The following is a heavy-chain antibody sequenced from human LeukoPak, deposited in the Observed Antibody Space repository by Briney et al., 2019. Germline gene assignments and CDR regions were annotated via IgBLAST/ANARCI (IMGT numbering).Heavy chain of an antibody. V-gene: IGHV3-23*01. J-gene: IGHJ4*02. CDR2: ISNSGGST. D-gene: IGHD2-15*01. CDR1: RFTFTTYA. Sequence: PGGSLRLSCAASRFTFTTYAMSWVRQAPGKGLEWVSAISNSGGSTYYADSVMGRFTISRDNSKNTLYLQMNSLRAEDAAIYYCAKDLLSGSGSTCYDYWGQGTLVTVSS. CDR3: AKDLLSGSGSTCYDY.